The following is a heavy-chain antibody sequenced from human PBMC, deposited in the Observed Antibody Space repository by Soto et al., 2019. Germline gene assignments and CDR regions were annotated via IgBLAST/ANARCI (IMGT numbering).Heavy chain of an antibody. CDR1: GFSLSTSGVG. V-gene: IGHV2-5*01. CDR3: AHRLSGSYAVHDAFDI. Sequence: QITLKESGPTLVKPTQTLTLTCTFSGFSLSTSGVGVGWIRQPPGKALEWLALIYWNDDKRYSPSLKSRLTITKDTSKNQVVLTMTNMDPVDTATYYCAHRLSGSYAVHDAFDIWGQGTMVTVSS. CDR2: IYWNDDK. J-gene: IGHJ3*02. D-gene: IGHD1-26*01.